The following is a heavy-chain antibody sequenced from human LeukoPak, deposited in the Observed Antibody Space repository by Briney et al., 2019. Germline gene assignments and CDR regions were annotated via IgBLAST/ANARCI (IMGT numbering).Heavy chain of an antibody. CDR3: ARLTGYDWESSYDY. V-gene: IGHV4-61*02. CDR1: GNSISGGVNY. CDR2: IYTSGSA. D-gene: IGHD5-12*01. Sequence: SETLSLTCTVSGNSISGGVNYWSWIRQPAGKGLEWIGRIYTSGSANYNPSLKSRVTISVDTSKNQFSLKLSSVTAADTAVYYCARLTGYDWESSYDYWGQGTLVTVSS. J-gene: IGHJ4*02.